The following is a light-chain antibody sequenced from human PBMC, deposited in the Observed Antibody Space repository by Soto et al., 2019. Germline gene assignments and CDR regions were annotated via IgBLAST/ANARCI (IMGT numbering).Light chain of an antibody. Sequence: DIQMTQSPSTLSASVGDRVTITCRASQSIDSWLAWYQHKPGKAPKLLIYKASSLESGVPSRFSSSGSGTEFTLTISSLQPDDFATYYCQHYDSYPWTFGQGTKVEIK. V-gene: IGKV1-5*03. CDR3: QHYDSYPWT. CDR1: QSIDSW. CDR2: KAS. J-gene: IGKJ1*01.